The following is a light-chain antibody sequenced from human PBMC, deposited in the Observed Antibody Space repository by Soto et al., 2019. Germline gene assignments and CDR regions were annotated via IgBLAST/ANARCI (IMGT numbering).Light chain of an antibody. Sequence: QSALTQPASVSGSPGQSITISCTGTRSDVGGYNYVSWYQQHPGKAPKLMISDVINRPTGVSNRFSGSKSGNTASLTITGLQAEDEADYYCSSYTSSSTLVFGTGTKVTV. CDR1: RSDVGGYNY. CDR2: DVI. CDR3: SSYTSSSTLV. J-gene: IGLJ1*01. V-gene: IGLV2-14*03.